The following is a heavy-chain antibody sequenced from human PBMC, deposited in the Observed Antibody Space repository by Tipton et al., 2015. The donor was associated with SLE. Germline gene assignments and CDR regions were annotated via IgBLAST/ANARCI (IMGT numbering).Heavy chain of an antibody. CDR1: GVSISTYY. CDR2: SYCSGST. Sequence: TLSLTCTVSGVSISTYYWSWIRQPPGKGLEWIGYSYCSGSTYYNPSLKSRVTISVDTSKNQFSLKLSSVTAADTAVYYCARDNCSSTSCYGYYYMDVWGKGTTVTVSS. V-gene: IGHV4-59*12. CDR3: ARDNCSSTSCYGYYYMDV. D-gene: IGHD2-2*01. J-gene: IGHJ6*03.